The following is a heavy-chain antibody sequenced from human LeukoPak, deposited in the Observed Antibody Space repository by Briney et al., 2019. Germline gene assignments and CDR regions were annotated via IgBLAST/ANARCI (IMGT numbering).Heavy chain of an antibody. CDR3: ARDKREYYYYDSSGYYPPAY. CDR1: GFTFSTYA. Sequence: GGSLRLSCAASGFTFSTYAVNWVRQAPGKGLEWVSSISSSSSYKYYADSVKGRFTISRDNAKNSLYLQMNSLRAEDTAVYYCARDKREYYYYDSSGYYPPAYWGQGTLVTVSS. CDR2: ISSSSSYK. V-gene: IGHV3-21*01. J-gene: IGHJ4*02. D-gene: IGHD3-22*01.